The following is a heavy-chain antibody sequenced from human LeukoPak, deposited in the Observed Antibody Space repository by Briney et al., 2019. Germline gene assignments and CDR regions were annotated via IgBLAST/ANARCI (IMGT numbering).Heavy chain of an antibody. CDR2: VYSSGST. Sequence: SETLSLTCTVSGGSISGYYWSWIRQPPGKGLDWIGYVYSSGSTNYNPSLKSRVTMSVDTSKNQFSLKLSSVTAADTAVYYCARRVAVTGIYCFDLWGQGTPVTVSS. CDR3: ARRVAVTGIYCFDL. V-gene: IGHV4-59*01. D-gene: IGHD6-19*01. CDR1: GGSISGYY. J-gene: IGHJ4*02.